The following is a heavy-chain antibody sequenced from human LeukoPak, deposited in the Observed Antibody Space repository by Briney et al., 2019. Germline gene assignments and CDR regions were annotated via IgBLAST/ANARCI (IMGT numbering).Heavy chain of an antibody. CDR2: IYTSGST. Sequence: SQTLSLTCTVSGGSISSGSYYWSWIRQPAGKGLEWIGRIYTSGSTNYNPSLRSRVTISVDTSKNQFSLKLSSVTAADTAVYYCARDVSSNYDWFDPWGQGTLVTVFS. J-gene: IGHJ5*02. V-gene: IGHV4-61*02. CDR1: GGSISSGSYY. D-gene: IGHD4-11*01. CDR3: ARDVSSNYDWFDP.